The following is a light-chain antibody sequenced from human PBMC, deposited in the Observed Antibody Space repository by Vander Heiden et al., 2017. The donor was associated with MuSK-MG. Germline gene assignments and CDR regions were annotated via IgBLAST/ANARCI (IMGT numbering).Light chain of an antibody. CDR2: AAS. J-gene: IGKJ2*04. CDR1: QSISSY. V-gene: IGKV1-39*01. Sequence: DIQMTQSPSSLSASVGDRVTVTCRASQSISSYLNWYQQKPGKAPKLLIYAASTLQSGVPSRFSGSGSGTDFTLTISRLQPVDFATYYCQQSDSSPRSFGQGTKLEIK. CDR3: QQSDSSPRS.